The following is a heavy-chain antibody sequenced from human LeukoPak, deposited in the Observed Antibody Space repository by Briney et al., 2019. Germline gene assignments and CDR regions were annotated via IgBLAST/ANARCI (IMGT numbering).Heavy chain of an antibody. Sequence: GASVKVSCKASGYTFTGYYMHWVRQAPGQGLEWMGWISAYNGNTNYAQKLQGRVTMTTDTSTSTAYMELRSLRSDDTAVYYCARGRVVSSSSPPDYWGQGTLVTVSS. CDR2: ISAYNGNT. V-gene: IGHV1-18*04. CDR3: ARGRVVSSSSPPDY. D-gene: IGHD3-10*01. CDR1: GYTFTGYY. J-gene: IGHJ4*02.